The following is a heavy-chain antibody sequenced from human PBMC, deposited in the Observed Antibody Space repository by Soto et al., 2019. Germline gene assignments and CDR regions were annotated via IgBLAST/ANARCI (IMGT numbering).Heavy chain of an antibody. D-gene: IGHD6-6*01. V-gene: IGHV1-46*01. CDR3: ARVFKAARRAYYYYYYMDV. CDR1: GYTFTSYY. CDR2: INPSGGST. Sequence: ASVKVSCKASGYTFTSYYMHWVRQAPGQGLEWMGIINPSGGSTSYAQKFQGRVTMTRDTSTSTVYMELSSLRSEDTAVYYCARVFKAARRAYYYYYYMDVWGKGTTVTVSS. J-gene: IGHJ6*03.